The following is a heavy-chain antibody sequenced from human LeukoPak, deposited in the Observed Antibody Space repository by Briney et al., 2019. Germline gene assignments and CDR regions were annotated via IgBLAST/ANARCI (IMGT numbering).Heavy chain of an antibody. J-gene: IGHJ4*02. D-gene: IGHD1-26*01. CDR1: GFTFSSDW. CDR3: ASGSYSPLDY. CDR2: INGDGSNT. V-gene: IGHV3-74*01. Sequence: GGSLRLSCAASGFTFSSDWMHWVRQAPGKGLVWVSRINGDGSNTNYADSVKGRFTISRDNAKNSLYLQTNSLRAEDTAVYYCASGSYSPLDYWGQGTLVTVSS.